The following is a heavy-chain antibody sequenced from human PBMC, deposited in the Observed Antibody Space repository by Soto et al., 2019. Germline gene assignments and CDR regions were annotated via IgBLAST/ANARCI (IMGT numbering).Heavy chain of an antibody. Sequence: GGSLRLSCVASGFTFSNVWMSWVRQAPGKGLEWVGLIKSKSDGGTTDFAAPVKGRFTILRDDSKNTLYLQLNSLKTEDTAVYYCTTGFDFRGQGTLVTSPQ. CDR1: GFTFSNVW. CDR3: TTGFDF. J-gene: IGHJ4*02. CDR2: IKSKSDGGTT. D-gene: IGHD3-3*01. V-gene: IGHV3-15*01.